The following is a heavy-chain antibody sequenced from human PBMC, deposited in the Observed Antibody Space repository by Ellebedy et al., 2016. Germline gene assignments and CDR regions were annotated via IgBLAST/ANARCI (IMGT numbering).Heavy chain of an antibody. D-gene: IGHD3-10*01. Sequence: ASVKVSCKASGYTFTGYYMHWVRQAPGQGLEWMGWINPNSGGTNYAQKFQGWVTMTRDTSASTAYMELSSLRSEDTAVYYCATEVDYYGSGSIFDYWGQGTLVTVSS. V-gene: IGHV1-2*04. CDR3: ATEVDYYGSGSIFDY. CDR1: GYTFTGYY. CDR2: INPNSGGT. J-gene: IGHJ4*02.